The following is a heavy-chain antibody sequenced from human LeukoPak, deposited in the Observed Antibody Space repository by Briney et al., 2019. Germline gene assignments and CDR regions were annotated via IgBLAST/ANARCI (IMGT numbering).Heavy chain of an antibody. Sequence: SETLSLTCTVSGGSIASSRYYWGWIRQPPEKGLEWIGSMYYSGSTYYNPSLKSRVTISVDTSKNQFSLKLSSVTAADTAVYYCAADYGGYSGAFDIWGRGTMVTVSS. CDR1: GGSIASSRYY. D-gene: IGHD4-23*01. J-gene: IGHJ3*02. V-gene: IGHV4-39*01. CDR2: MYYSGST. CDR3: AADYGGYSGAFDI.